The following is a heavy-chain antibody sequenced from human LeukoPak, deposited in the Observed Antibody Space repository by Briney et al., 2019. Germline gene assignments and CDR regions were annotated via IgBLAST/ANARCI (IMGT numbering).Heavy chain of an antibody. CDR3: ASGGGHGNYMDV. Sequence: PGGSLRLSCAASGFTFSSYWMSWVRQAPGKGLEWVANIKQDGSEKYCVDSVKGRFTISRDNAKNSLYLQMNSLRAEDTAVYYCASGGGHGNYMDVWGKGTTVTVSS. CDR1: GFTFSSYW. D-gene: IGHD3-16*01. J-gene: IGHJ6*03. CDR2: IKQDGSEK. V-gene: IGHV3-7*01.